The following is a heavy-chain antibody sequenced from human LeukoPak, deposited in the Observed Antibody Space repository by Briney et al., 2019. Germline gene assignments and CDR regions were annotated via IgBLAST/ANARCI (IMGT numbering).Heavy chain of an antibody. CDR3: ERGGGGYVGY. CDR1: GFTFSSYW. D-gene: IGHD5-12*01. CDR2: INSDGGST. J-gene: IGHJ4*02. Sequence: GGSLRLSCAASGFTFSSYWMHWVRQDPGKGLVWVSRINSDGGSTSYADSVKGRFTISIDNAKNTLYLQMNSLRAEDTAVYYCERGGGGYVGYWGQGTLVTVSS. V-gene: IGHV3-74*01.